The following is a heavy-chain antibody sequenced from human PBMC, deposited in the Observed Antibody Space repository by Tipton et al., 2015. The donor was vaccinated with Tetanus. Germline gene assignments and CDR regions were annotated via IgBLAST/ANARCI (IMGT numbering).Heavy chain of an antibody. CDR1: GGSITSDNHY. J-gene: IGHJ4*02. CDR2: IYHSGST. Sequence: LRLSCAVSGGSITSDNHYWSWIRQPPGKGLEWIGYIYHSGSTYYNASLKSRLDISLDTSKNQFSLRLTSVTVADTAVYYCARYKTSLVTPGKYFDSWGQGALVTVSS. D-gene: IGHD4-23*01. V-gene: IGHV4-31*02. CDR3: ARYKTSLVTPGKYFDS.